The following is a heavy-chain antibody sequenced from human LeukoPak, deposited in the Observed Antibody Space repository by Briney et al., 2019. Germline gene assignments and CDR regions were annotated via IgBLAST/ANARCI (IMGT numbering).Heavy chain of an antibody. J-gene: IGHJ4*02. CDR3: AREYYYDSSGYYTF. CDR1: GFTFRSYW. D-gene: IGHD3-22*01. V-gene: IGHV3-7*01. Sequence: GGSLRLSCAASGFTFRSYWMSWLRQTPGKRLEWLANIKEDGSEKYYVDSVKGRFTISRDNAKNSLYLQMNSLRAEDTAVYYCAREYYYDSSGYYTFWGQGTLVTVSS. CDR2: IKEDGSEK.